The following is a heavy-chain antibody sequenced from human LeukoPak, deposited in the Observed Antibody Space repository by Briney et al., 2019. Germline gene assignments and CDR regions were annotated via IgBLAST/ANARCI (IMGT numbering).Heavy chain of an antibody. CDR1: GYTFTSYG. CDR2: ISAYNGNT. V-gene: IGHV1-18*01. Sequence: ASVKVSCKASGYTFTSYGISWVRQAPGQGLEWMGWISAYNGNTNYAQKLQGRVTMTTDTSTSTAYMELRSLRSDDTAVYYCARDGSSGYYFSYYYYMDAWGKGTTVTVSS. D-gene: IGHD3-22*01. J-gene: IGHJ6*03. CDR3: ARDGSSGYYFSYYYYMDA.